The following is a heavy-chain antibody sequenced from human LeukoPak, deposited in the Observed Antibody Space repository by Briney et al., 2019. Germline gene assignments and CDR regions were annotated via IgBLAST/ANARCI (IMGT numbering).Heavy chain of an antibody. V-gene: IGHV1-46*01. CDR3: ARGPSITMVRGGQWYYYMDV. Sequence: GASVKVSCKASGYTFTSYYIHWVRQAPGQGLEWMGILNPSGGSTNYAQKFQGRVTMTRDTSTNTVYMELSSLRSEDTAVYYCARGPSITMVRGGQWYYYMDVWGKGTTVTISS. J-gene: IGHJ6*03. CDR1: GYTFTSYY. CDR2: LNPSGGST. D-gene: IGHD3-10*01.